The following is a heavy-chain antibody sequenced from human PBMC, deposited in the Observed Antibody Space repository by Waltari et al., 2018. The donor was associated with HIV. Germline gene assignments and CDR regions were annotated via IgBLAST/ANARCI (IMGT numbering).Heavy chain of an antibody. V-gene: IGHV4-61*02. CDR2: VDARGST. CDR1: GGSMRSDNYY. D-gene: IGHD3-16*02. CDR3: VREGGGIVFIPWYFDH. Sequence: QVQLQESGPGLVKPSQTLSLTCSVPGGSMRSDNYYWNWVRQPAGKGLAWIGRVDARGSTKYNPSLKSRVTISMDTSKNQFSLRLTSMTAADTAVYYCVREGGGIVFIPWYFDHWGQGALVTVSS. J-gene: IGHJ4*02.